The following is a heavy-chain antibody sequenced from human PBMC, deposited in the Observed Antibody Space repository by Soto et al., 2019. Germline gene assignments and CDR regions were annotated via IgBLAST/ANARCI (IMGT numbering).Heavy chain of an antibody. D-gene: IGHD3-22*01. V-gene: IGHV1-69*01. CDR1: GGTFSRHA. CDR2: IIPIFGTA. CDR3: ARGWGYDSNDYYYAY. J-gene: IGHJ4*02. Sequence: QVKLVQSGAEVRKPGSSVKVSCKASGGTFSRHAISWVRQAPGQALEWMGGIIPIFGTANHAQKFQGRVTIIADESTNTVYMEVSIRRSEDTAMYYCARGWGYDSNDYYYAYWGQGPLVIVSS.